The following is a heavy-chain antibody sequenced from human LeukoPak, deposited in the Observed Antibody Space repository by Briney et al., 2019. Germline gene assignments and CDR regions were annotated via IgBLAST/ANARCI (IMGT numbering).Heavy chain of an antibody. V-gene: IGHV3-23*01. CDR1: GFTFSSYG. J-gene: IGHJ4*02. CDR2: ISASGVIK. Sequence: PGGSLRLSCAASGFTFSSYGMTWVRQAPGKGLEWVSAISASGVIKYYADSVRGRFTISRDNSKNTLYLQMNSLRAEDTAVYYCAKGSEVDLMITFGGAAPDYWGQGTLVTVSS. CDR3: AKGSEVDLMITFGGAAPDY. D-gene: IGHD3-16*01.